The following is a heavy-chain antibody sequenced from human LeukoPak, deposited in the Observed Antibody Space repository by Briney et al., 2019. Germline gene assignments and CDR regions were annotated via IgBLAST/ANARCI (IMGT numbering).Heavy chain of an antibody. Sequence: PGSSLRLSRAAAGFTFSSYGMRSVRQAPGKGLEWVAVIWYDGSNKYYADSVKGRFTISRDNSKNTLYLQMNSLRAEDTAVYYCAKDIVVPRPYYGMDVWGKGTTVTVSS. V-gene: IGHV3-33*06. CDR1: GFTFSSYG. J-gene: IGHJ6*04. D-gene: IGHD2-2*01. CDR2: IWYDGSNK. CDR3: AKDIVVPRPYYGMDV.